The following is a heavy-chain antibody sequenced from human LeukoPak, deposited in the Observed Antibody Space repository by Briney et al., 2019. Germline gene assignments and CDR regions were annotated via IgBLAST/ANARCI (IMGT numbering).Heavy chain of an antibody. V-gene: IGHV4-4*07. Sequence: PSETLSLTCTVSGGSISNYYWSWIRQPAGKGLEWIGRKYARGSSNHNPLVQSRVTMSVDTSKNQCSLKLRSVTAADTAVYYCARGRYCSADICTGGDSFDIWGQGTMVSVSP. J-gene: IGHJ3*02. D-gene: IGHD2-15*01. CDR1: GGSISNYY. CDR2: KYARGSS. CDR3: ARGRYCSADICTGGDSFDI.